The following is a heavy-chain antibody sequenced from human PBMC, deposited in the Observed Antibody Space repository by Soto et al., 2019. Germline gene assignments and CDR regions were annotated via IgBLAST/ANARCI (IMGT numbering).Heavy chain of an antibody. J-gene: IGHJ5*02. V-gene: IGHV4-4*07. CDR1: GGSIRTFY. CDR2: VYATGTT. Sequence: QVQLPESGPGVVKPSETLSLSGSVSGGSIRTFYWNWIRKTAGKGLEWTGRVYATGTTDYNPSLQSRVTMSVDISKKTFSLRLTSVTAADTGVYYCVRDGSKTLRDWFDPWGQGKLVTVSS. CDR3: VRDGSKTLRDWFDP.